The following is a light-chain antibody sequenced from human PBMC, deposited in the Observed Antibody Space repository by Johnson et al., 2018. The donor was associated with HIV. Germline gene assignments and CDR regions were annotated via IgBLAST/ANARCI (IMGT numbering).Light chain of an antibody. CDR3: GTWDSSLSAFYV. CDR1: SSTIGNNF. J-gene: IGLJ1*01. CDR2: KDN. Sequence: QSVLTQPPSVSAAPGQKVTISCSGSSSTIGNNFVSWYQVLPGTAPKLLIYKDNERPSGIPDRFSGSKSGTSATLGITGLQTGDEADYYCGTWDSSLSAFYVFGTGTKVTVL. V-gene: IGLV1-51*02.